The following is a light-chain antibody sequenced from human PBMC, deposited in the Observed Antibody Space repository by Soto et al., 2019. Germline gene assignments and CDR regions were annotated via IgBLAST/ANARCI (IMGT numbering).Light chain of an antibody. J-gene: IGKJ5*01. Sequence: EIVLTQSPATLSLSPGERATLSCRASQSVSSYLAWYQQKPGQAPRLLIYDASNRATGTPARFSGSGSGTDFTLTSSSLEPEDFAVYYCQQRSNFGQGTRLEIK. CDR3: QQRSN. CDR1: QSVSSY. CDR2: DAS. V-gene: IGKV3-11*01.